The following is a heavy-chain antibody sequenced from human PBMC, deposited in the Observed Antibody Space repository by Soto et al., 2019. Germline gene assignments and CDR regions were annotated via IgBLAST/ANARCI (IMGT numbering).Heavy chain of an antibody. CDR1: GFTFSSYA. D-gene: IGHD2-2*01. V-gene: IGHV3-23*01. CDR3: ATFRFCTSTSCYGREGGF. CDR2: MSGSGGYT. J-gene: IGHJ4*02. Sequence: EVQLLESGGGLVQPGGSLRLSCAASGFTFSSYAMSWVRQAPGKGLEWVSTMSGSGGYTYYADSVEGRFAISRDTSKNTLYLQMADLRAADTAVYYCATFRFCTSTSCYGREGGFWGQGTLVTVSS.